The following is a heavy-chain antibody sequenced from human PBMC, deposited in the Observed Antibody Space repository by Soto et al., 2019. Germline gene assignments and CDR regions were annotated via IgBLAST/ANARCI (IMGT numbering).Heavy chain of an antibody. J-gene: IGHJ4*02. Sequence: EVQLLESGGGLVQPGGSQRLSCAASGFTFSSYVMSWVRQAPGKGLEWVSAVSGSGGSTYYADSVKGRFTISRDNSKNTLYLQVNSLRAEDTAVYYCAKDRWLRDFDYWGQGTLVTVSS. V-gene: IGHV3-23*01. CDR1: GFTFSSYV. CDR3: AKDRWLRDFDY. CDR2: VSGSGGST. D-gene: IGHD5-12*01.